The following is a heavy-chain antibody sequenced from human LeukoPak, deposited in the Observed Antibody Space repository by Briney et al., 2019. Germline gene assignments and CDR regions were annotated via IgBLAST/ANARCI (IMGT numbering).Heavy chain of an antibody. V-gene: IGHV1-46*01. D-gene: IGHD6-6*01. Sequence: ASVTVSFTASGYTFTIYYMHWVRQAPGQGLEWMGIINPSGGSTSYAQKFQGRVTMTRDTSTSTVYMELSSLRSEDTAVYYCARGITVYRAARGNYFDYWGQGTLVTVSS. CDR1: GYTFTIYY. CDR2: INPSGGST. CDR3: ARGITVYRAARGNYFDY. J-gene: IGHJ4*02.